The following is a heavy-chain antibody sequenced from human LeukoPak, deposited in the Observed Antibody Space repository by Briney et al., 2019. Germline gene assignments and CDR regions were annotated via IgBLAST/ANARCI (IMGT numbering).Heavy chain of an antibody. CDR3: AKESYDHVWGSYPSK. J-gene: IGHJ4*02. Sequence: GGSLRLSCAASGFTFSSYAMSWVRQAPGKGLEWVSTISGSGGSTYYADSVKGRFTISRDNSKNTLYLQMNSLGAEDTAVYYCAKESYDHVWGSYPSKWGQGTLVTVSS. CDR2: ISGSGGST. V-gene: IGHV3-23*01. D-gene: IGHD3-16*02. CDR1: GFTFSSYA.